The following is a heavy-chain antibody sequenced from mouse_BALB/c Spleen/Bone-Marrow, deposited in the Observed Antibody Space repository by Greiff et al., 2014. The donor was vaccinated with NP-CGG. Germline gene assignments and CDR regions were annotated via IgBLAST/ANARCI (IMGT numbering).Heavy chain of an antibody. Sequence: VQLQQSGPELVKPGASVKVSCKASGYSFTGYYMHWVKQSHVKSLEWIGRINPYNGATSYNQNFKDKASLTVDKSYSTAYMELHSLTSEDSAVYYCARGGWDWYFNVGRRDHGHRLL. J-gene: IGHJ1*01. CDR3: ARGGWDWYFNV. CDR2: INPYNGAT. V-gene: IGHV1-31*01. CDR1: GYSFTGYY.